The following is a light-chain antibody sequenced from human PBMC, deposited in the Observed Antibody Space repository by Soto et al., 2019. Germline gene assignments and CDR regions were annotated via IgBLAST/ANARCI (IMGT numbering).Light chain of an antibody. V-gene: IGKV3-20*01. J-gene: IGKJ1*01. Sequence: NGFTQSPGTLFLSPGERATLSCRASQSVSNNYLAWYQQKPGQAPRLLIYGASNRATGIPDRFSGSGSGTDFTLTISRLEPEDFAVYYCQQFAASPRTFGQGTKVDIK. CDR1: QSVSNNY. CDR3: QQFAASPRT. CDR2: GAS.